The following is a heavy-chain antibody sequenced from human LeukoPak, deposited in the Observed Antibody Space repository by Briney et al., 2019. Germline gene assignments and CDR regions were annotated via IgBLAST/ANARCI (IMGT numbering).Heavy chain of an antibody. J-gene: IGHJ4*02. D-gene: IGHD4-11*01. Sequence: TGESLRLSCAASGFTFSSYAMSWVRQAPGKGLEWVSAISGDVRSTFYADSVKGRFTISRDNSKNTLSLQMNSLRADDTAIYYCVKRVDYSEKYYFDSWGRGTLVTVSS. CDR3: VKRVDYSEKYYFDS. CDR1: GFTFSSYA. CDR2: ISGDVRST. V-gene: IGHV3-23*01.